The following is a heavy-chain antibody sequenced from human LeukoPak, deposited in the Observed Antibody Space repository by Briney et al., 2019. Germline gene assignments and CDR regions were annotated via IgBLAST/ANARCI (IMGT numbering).Heavy chain of an antibody. CDR3: ARDSSTYGSGTYPFDY. CDR2: ISSSGSTI. D-gene: IGHD3-10*01. J-gene: IGHJ4*02. V-gene: IGHV3-48*03. CDR1: GFTFSSYE. Sequence: PGGSLRLSCAASGFTFSSYEMNWVRQAPGKGLEWVSYISSSGSTIYYADSVKGRFTISRDNAKNSLYLQMNSLRAEDTAVYYCARDSSTYGSGTYPFDYWGQGTLVTVSS.